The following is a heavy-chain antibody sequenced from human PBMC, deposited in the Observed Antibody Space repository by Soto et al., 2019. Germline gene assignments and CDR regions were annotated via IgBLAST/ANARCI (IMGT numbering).Heavy chain of an antibody. D-gene: IGHD2-2*01. CDR2: ISSSGNTI. CDR3: ARDLGFCSSTSCYVAAFDI. V-gene: IGHV3-11*01. Sequence: PGGSLRLSCAASGVTCSDYYMSWIRQAPGKGLECVSYISSSGNTIYYADSVKGRFTISRDNSKNSLYLQMNSLRAEDTAVYYCARDLGFCSSTSCYVAAFDIWGQGTMVTISS. CDR1: GVTCSDYY. J-gene: IGHJ3*02.